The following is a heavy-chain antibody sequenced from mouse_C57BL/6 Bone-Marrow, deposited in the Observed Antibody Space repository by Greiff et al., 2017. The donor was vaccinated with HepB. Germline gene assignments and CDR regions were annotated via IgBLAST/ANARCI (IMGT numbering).Heavy chain of an antibody. V-gene: IGHV14-4*01. J-gene: IGHJ4*01. Sequence: VQLQQSGAELVRPGASVKLSCTASGFNIKDDYMHWVKQRPEQGLEWIGWIDPENGDTEYASKFQGKATIPADTTSNTVYLQLSSLTSEDTSVYDCTTLGAYAMDYWGQGTSVTVSS. CDR2: IDPENGDT. CDR1: GFNIKDDY. CDR3: TTLGAYAMDY.